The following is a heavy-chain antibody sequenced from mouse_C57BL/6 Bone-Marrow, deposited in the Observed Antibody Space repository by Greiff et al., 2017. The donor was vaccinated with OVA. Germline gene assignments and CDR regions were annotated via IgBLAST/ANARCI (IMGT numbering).Heavy chain of an antibody. CDR1: GYTFTDYY. V-gene: IGHV1-34*01. CDR3: ARYYSKGAWFAY. J-gene: IGHJ3*01. D-gene: IGHD2-5*01. Sequence: EVQGVESGPELVKPGASVKMSCKASGYTFTDYYMHWVKQSHGKSLEWIGYIYPNNGGNGYNQKFKGKATLTVDKSSSTAYMELRSLTSEDSAVYYCARYYSKGAWFAYWGQGTLVTVSA. CDR2: IYPNNGGN.